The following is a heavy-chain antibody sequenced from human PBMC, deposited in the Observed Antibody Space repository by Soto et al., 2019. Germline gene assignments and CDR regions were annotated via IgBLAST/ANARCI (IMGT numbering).Heavy chain of an antibody. V-gene: IGHV4-59*01. CDR2: IYYSGST. CDR1: GGSISSYY. CDR3: ARVYYDILTGYYYWFVP. Sequence: SETLSLTYTVSGGSISSYYWSWIRQPPGKGLEWIGYIYYSGSTNYNPSLKSRVTISVDTSKNQFSLKLSSVTAADTAVYYCARVYYDILTGYYYWFVPWGQGTLVTVSS. D-gene: IGHD3-9*01. J-gene: IGHJ5*02.